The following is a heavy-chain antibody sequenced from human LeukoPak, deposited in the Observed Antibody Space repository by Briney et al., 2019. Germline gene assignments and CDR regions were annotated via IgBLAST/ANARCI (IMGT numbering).Heavy chain of an antibody. Sequence: PSETLSLTCTVSGGSISSYYWSWIRQPAGKGLEWIGRIYTSGSTNYNPSLKSRVTMSVDTSKNQFSLKLSSVTAADTAVYYCARGVRVRDYGSGSYKFDPWGQGTLVTVSS. CDR1: GGSISSYY. J-gene: IGHJ5*02. CDR2: IYTSGST. V-gene: IGHV4-4*07. D-gene: IGHD3-10*01. CDR3: ARGVRVRDYGSGSYKFDP.